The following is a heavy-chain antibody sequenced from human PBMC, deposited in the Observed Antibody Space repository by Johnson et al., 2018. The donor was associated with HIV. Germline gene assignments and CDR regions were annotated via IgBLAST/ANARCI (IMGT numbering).Heavy chain of an antibody. V-gene: IGHV3-33*08. Sequence: QMLLVESGGGLVQPGGSLRLSCAASGFTVSSNYMSWVRQAPGKGLEWVAVIWYDGRNKYYADSVKGRFTISRDHSKHTLYLQMHSLRAEDTAVYYCVNGAFKTWIQLWATWGAYDAFDIWGQGTMVTVSS. D-gene: IGHD5-18*01. CDR3: VNGAFKTWIQLWATWGAYDAFDI. CDR1: GFTVSSNY. CDR2: IWYDGRNK. J-gene: IGHJ3*02.